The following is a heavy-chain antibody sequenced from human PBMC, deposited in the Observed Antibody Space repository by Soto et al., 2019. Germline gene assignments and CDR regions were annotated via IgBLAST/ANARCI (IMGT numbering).Heavy chain of an antibody. J-gene: IGHJ4*02. V-gene: IGHV4-59*12. Sequence: SETLSLTCTVSGCSISSYYWSWIRQPPGKGLEWIGYIYYSGSTNYNPSLKSRVTISVDTSKNQFSLKLSSVTAADTAVYYCARDSDLAVAGFFDYWGQGTLVTVPS. CDR2: IYYSGST. CDR1: GCSISSYY. CDR3: ARDSDLAVAGFFDY. D-gene: IGHD6-19*01.